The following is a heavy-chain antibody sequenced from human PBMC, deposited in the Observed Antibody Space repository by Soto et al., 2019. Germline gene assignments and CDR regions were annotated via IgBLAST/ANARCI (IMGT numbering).Heavy chain of an antibody. J-gene: IGHJ6*02. Sequence: QVQLVQSGAEVKKPGSSVKVSCKASGGTFSSYAISWVRQAPGQGLEWMGGIIPILGTANYAQKFQGRVTITADESTSTAYMELSSLRSEDTAVYYCAASVVVVAATSYYYYYGMDGWGQGTTVTVSS. V-gene: IGHV1-69*12. D-gene: IGHD2-15*01. CDR2: IIPILGTA. CDR3: AASVVVVAATSYYYYYGMDG. CDR1: GGTFSSYA.